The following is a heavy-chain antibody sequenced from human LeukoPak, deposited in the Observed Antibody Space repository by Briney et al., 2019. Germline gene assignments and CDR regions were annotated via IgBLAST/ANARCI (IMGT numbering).Heavy chain of an antibody. J-gene: IGHJ6*03. CDR1: GFTFSSYS. D-gene: IGHD1-26*01. CDR2: ISSSSSYI. V-gene: IGHV3-21*01. Sequence: GGSLRLSCAASGFTFSSYSMNWVRQAPGKGLEWVSSISSSSSYIYYADSVKGRFTISRDNAKNSLYLQMNSLRAEDTAVYYCARVRGSYYYYCYMDVWGKGTTVTVSS. CDR3: ARVRGSYYYYCYMDV.